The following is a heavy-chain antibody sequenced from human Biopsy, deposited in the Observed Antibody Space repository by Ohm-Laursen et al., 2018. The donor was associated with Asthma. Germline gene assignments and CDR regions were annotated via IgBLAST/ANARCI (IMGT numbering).Heavy chain of an antibody. J-gene: IGHJ4*02. V-gene: IGHV4-31*11. Sequence: SQTLSLTCVVSGDSITSGGCCWNWIRQHPGKGLEWIGYIHHSGTSYFNPSLKSRVSFSRDTSKNQFSLRLSSVTAADTAMYYCARIPRRSGSYLVDYWGQGTLVTVSS. CDR2: IHHSGTS. CDR3: ARIPRRSGSYLVDY. D-gene: IGHD6-19*01. CDR1: GDSITSGGCC.